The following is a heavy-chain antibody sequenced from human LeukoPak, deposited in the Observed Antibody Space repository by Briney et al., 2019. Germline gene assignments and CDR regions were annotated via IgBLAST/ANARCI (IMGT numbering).Heavy chain of an antibody. V-gene: IGHV1-8*02. Sequence: ASVKVSCKASGYTFTNYGINWVRQATGQGLEWMGWMNPNSGNTGYAQKFQGRVTMTRNTSISTAYMELSSLRSEDTAVYYCARGGRVGGGNSDFDYWGQGTLVIVSS. CDR3: ARGGRVGGGNSDFDY. D-gene: IGHD4-23*01. CDR2: MNPNSGNT. CDR1: GYTFTNYG. J-gene: IGHJ4*02.